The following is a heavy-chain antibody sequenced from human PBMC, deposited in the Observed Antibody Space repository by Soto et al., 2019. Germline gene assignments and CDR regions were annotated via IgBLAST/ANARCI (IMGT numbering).Heavy chain of an antibody. Sequence: QVQLVESGGGVVQPGRSLRLSCAASGFTFSSYGMHWVRQAPGKGLEWVAVISYDGSNKYYADSVKGRFTISRDNSKNTLYLQMNSLRAEDTAVYYCAKDRYGGNSGGYFDYWGQGTLDTVSS. V-gene: IGHV3-30*18. CDR2: ISYDGSNK. D-gene: IGHD4-17*01. CDR1: GFTFSSYG. CDR3: AKDRYGGNSGGYFDY. J-gene: IGHJ4*02.